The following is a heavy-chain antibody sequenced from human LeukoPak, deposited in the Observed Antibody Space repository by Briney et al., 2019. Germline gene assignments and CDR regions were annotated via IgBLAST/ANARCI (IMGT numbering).Heavy chain of an antibody. V-gene: IGHV4-39*02. Sequence: PSETLSLTCTVSGGSISSSSYYWGWIRQPPGKGLEWIGSIYYSGSTYYNPSLKSRVTISVDTSKNQFSLKLSSVTAADTAVYYCARDPHRLWFGELYSFDYWGQGTLVTVSS. J-gene: IGHJ4*02. CDR1: GGSISSSSYY. D-gene: IGHD3-10*01. CDR3: ARDPHRLWFGELYSFDY. CDR2: IYYSGST.